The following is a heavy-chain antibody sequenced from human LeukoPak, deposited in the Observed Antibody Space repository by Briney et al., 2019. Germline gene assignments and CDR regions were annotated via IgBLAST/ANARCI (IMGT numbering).Heavy chain of an antibody. J-gene: IGHJ4*02. CDR1: GLTFDTYA. Sequence: GGSLRLSCAASGLTFDTYAMSWVRQAPGKGLEWVSSISDSGRSSYYADSVKGRFTISRDNSKNTLYLQMNSLRAEETAVYYCARDRMVYTYWGQGTLVTVSS. D-gene: IGHD3-10*01. CDR2: ISDSGRSS. CDR3: ARDRMVYTY. V-gene: IGHV3-23*01.